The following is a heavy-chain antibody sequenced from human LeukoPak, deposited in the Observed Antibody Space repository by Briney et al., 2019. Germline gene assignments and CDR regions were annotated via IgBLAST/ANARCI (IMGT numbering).Heavy chain of an antibody. CDR3: AKDRLNRGYVGYFDY. CDR1: GFTFSSYA. J-gene: IGHJ4*02. Sequence: PGGSLRLSCAASGFTFSSYAMSWVRQAPGKGLEWVSAISGSGGSTYYADSVKGRFTISRDNSKNTLYLQMNSLRAEDTAVYYCAKDRLNRGYVGYFDYWRQGTLVTVSS. V-gene: IGHV3-23*01. D-gene: IGHD5-12*01. CDR2: ISGSGGST.